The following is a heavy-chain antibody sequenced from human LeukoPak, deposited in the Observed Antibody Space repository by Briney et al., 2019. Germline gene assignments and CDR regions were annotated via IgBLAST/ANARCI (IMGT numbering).Heavy chain of an antibody. V-gene: IGHV3-74*01. D-gene: IGHD6-6*01. CDR2: INTDGSST. J-gene: IGHJ4*02. Sequence: VSRINTDGSSTSYADSVKGRFTISRDNAKNTLYLQMNSLRAEDTAVYYCATGGSSSSPFDYWGQGTLVTVSS. CDR3: ATGGSSSSPFDY.